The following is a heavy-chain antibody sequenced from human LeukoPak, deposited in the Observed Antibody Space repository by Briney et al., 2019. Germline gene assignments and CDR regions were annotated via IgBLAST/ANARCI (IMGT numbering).Heavy chain of an antibody. CDR2: ISMMGTYT. Sequence: GGSLRLSCTASGFTFSNYNMNWVCQAPGKGLEWVSSISMMGTYTYVADSLKGRFTISRDNARNSLFLQMDSLGADDTAVYYCARPLGPYYYGMDVWGQGTTVTVSS. V-gene: IGHV3-21*06. D-gene: IGHD7-27*01. J-gene: IGHJ6*02. CDR3: ARPLGPYYYGMDV. CDR1: GFTFSNYN.